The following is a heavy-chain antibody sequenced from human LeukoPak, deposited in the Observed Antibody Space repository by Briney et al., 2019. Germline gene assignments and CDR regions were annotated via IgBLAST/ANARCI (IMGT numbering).Heavy chain of an antibody. CDR1: GGTFSSYA. CDR2: IIPILGIA. J-gene: IGHJ4*02. V-gene: IGHV1-69*04. D-gene: IGHD5-12*01. CDR3: ARVPSSGSGYSGYRLSPLDY. Sequence: SVKVSCKASGGTFSSYAISWVRQAPGQGLEWMGRIIPILGIANCAQKFQGRVTITADKSTSTAYVELSSLRSEDTAVYYCARVPSSGSGYSGYRLSPLDYWGQGTLVTVSS.